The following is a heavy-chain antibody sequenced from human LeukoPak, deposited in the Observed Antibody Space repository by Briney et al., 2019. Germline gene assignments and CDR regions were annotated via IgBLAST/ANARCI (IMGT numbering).Heavy chain of an antibody. CDR1: GYTFTSYD. Sequence: GASVTVSCKASGYTFTSYDINWVRQATGQGLEWMGWMNPNSGNTGYAQKFQGRVTMTRNTSISTAYMELSSLRSEDTAVYYCARFRQLVRGFDPWGQGTLVTVSS. V-gene: IGHV1-8*01. D-gene: IGHD6-13*01. J-gene: IGHJ5*02. CDR2: MNPNSGNT. CDR3: ARFRQLVRGFDP.